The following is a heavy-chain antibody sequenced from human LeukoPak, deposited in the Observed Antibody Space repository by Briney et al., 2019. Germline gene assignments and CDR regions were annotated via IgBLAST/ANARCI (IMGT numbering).Heavy chain of an antibody. J-gene: IGHJ4*02. V-gene: IGHV3-30*18. D-gene: IGHD1-26*01. CDR3: AKVRWELLDY. CDR1: GFTFSNYG. Sequence: GGSLRLSCAASGFTFSNYGIHWVRQAPGKGLEWVAVISFDGSNKDYADSVKGRFTISRDNSKNTLYLQMNSLRAEDTAVYYCAKVRWELLDYWGQGTLVTVSS. CDR2: ISFDGSNK.